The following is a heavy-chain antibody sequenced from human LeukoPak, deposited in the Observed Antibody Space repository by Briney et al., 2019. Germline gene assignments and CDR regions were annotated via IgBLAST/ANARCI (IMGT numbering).Heavy chain of an antibody. CDR3: ARDSYCPNYVCFDY. V-gene: IGHV3-21*06. CDR1: GFIFSDYS. J-gene: IGHJ4*02. CDR2: ITTSRDQ. D-gene: IGHD2-8*01. Sequence: PGGSLRLSCAASGFIFSDYSMGWVRQAPGKGLEWVSSITTSRDQNHAGSVKGRFTVSRDNAKSSVYLQMDSLRADDTAVYYCARDSYCPNYVCFDYWGQGVLVTVS.